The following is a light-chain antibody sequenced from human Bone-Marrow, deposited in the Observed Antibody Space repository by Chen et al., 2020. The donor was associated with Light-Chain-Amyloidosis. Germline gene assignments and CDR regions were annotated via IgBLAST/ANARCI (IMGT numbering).Light chain of an antibody. Sequence: QSALTQPPSPSGSPGQSVTISCTGPSSDFGGYNYVSWYRHHPVKAPKLMIYAFSKRPSGVPDRFSGSKYGRTASLTVSGLQAEDEADYYCSSYAGSNNLVFGRGTKLTVL. J-gene: IGLJ3*02. CDR1: SSDFGGYNY. CDR3: SSYAGSNNLV. CDR2: AFS. V-gene: IGLV2-8*01.